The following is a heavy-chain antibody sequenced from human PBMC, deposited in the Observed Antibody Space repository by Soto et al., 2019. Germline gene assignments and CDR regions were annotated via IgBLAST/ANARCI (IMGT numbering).Heavy chain of an antibody. V-gene: IGHV1-2*02. CDR1: GYTFTGYY. Sequence: ASVKVSCKASGYTFTGYYIHWVRQAPGQGLEWMGWIHPNLGGTDHAQKFQGRVTLTRDTSVNTAYMELSNLTSDDTAVYFCATTGEAPAADGSGWGDVLAIWGQETKVPV. D-gene: IGHD6-19*01. J-gene: IGHJ3*02. CDR3: ATTGEAPAADGSGWGDVLAI. CDR2: IHPNLGGT.